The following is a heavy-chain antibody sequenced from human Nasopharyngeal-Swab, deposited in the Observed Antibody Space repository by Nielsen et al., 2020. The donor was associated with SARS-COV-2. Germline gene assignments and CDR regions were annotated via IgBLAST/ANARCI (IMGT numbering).Heavy chain of an antibody. D-gene: IGHD3-22*01. CDR1: GGSISSSNW. V-gene: IGHV4-39*01. CDR3: ARHQGYYATGFDY. Sequence: SETLSLTCAVSGGSISSSNWWSWIRQPPGKGLEWIGSIYYSGSTYYNPSLKSRVTISVDTSKNQFSLKLSSVTAADTAVYYCARHQGYYATGFDYWGQGTLVTVSS. CDR2: IYYSGST. J-gene: IGHJ4*02.